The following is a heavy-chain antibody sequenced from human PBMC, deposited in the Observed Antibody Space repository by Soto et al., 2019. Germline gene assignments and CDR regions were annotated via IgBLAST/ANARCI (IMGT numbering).Heavy chain of an antibody. CDR2: ISVSSIST. CDR3: AKDGSWPPYYSYGLDL. CDR1: GFTFGTSG. Sequence: EVQLLQSGGGLVQPGESLRLSCTGSGFTFGTSGMSWVRLAPGKGLEWVSGISVSSISTYYADSVKGRFTISRDNSNSTVYLQMNSLRAEDTAIYYCAKDGSWPPYYSYGLDLWGQGTTVTVSS. J-gene: IGHJ6*02. V-gene: IGHV3-23*01. D-gene: IGHD3-10*01.